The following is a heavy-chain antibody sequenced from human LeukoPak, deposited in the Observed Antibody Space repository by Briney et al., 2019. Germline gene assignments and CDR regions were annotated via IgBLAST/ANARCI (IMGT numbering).Heavy chain of an antibody. Sequence: QPGGSLRLSCAASGFTFSTYAMHWVRQAPGKGLEWVAVIAHDGNNKDYADSVKGRFTISRDNSKNTMSLQMNSLRGEDTAVYYCGRDSRRTSGWHEVDHWGQGTLVTVSS. J-gene: IGHJ4*02. D-gene: IGHD6-19*01. V-gene: IGHV3-30-3*01. CDR3: GRDSRRTSGWHEVDH. CDR2: IAHDGNNK. CDR1: GFTFSTYA.